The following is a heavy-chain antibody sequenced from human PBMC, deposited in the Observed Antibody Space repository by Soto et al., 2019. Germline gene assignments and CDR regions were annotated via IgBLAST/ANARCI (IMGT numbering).Heavy chain of an antibody. Sequence: QVHLVQSGTELRKPGASVRVSCEASGYTFKGYGISWLRQAPGQGLEGMGWISGYNGNTKYAQHLQGRVTPTTDTSTNTAYMELRSLRSDDTAVYYCAREPQYMSGWGPAFDVWGQGTTVIVSS. J-gene: IGHJ3*01. CDR1: GYTFKGYG. V-gene: IGHV1-18*01. D-gene: IGHD6-19*01. CDR2: ISGYNGNT. CDR3: AREPQYMSGWGPAFDV.